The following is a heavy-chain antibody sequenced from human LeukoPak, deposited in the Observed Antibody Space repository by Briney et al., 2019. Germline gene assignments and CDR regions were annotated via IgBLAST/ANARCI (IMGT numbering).Heavy chain of an antibody. D-gene: IGHD3-10*01. CDR2: ISSSTSYI. J-gene: IGHJ4*02. CDR1: GFTFSTYS. V-gene: IGHV3-21*04. Sequence: GGSLRLSCAASGFTFSTYSMNWVRQAPGKGPEWVSSISSSTSYIYYADSVKGRFTISRDNAKNSLYLQMNSLRAEDTAVYYCAKSDYYASGLDYWGQGTLVTVSS. CDR3: AKSDYYASGLDY.